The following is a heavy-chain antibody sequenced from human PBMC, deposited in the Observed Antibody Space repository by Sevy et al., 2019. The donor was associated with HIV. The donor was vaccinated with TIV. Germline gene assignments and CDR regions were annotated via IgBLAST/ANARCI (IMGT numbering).Heavy chain of an antibody. D-gene: IGHD6-13*01. V-gene: IGHV3-7*01. J-gene: IGHJ6*02. CDR3: ARDTGGIGMDV. Sequence: GGSLRLSCAASGFTFSSHWMSWVRQAPGKVLEWVANIKQDGSDKYYVDSVKGRFTISRDNAKNSLSLQMNSLRAEDTAVYYCARDTGGIGMDVWGQGTTVTVSS. CDR1: GFTFSSHW. CDR2: IKQDGSDK.